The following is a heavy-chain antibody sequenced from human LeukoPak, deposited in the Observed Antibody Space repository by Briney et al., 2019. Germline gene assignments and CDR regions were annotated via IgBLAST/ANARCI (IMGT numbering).Heavy chain of an antibody. J-gene: IGHJ4*02. V-gene: IGHV4-38-2*02. D-gene: IGHD5-18*01. CDR1: GYSISSGYY. CDR2: IYHSGGT. CDR3: ARDSHTAMDY. Sequence: PSETLSLTCAVSGYSISSGYYWGWIRQPPGKGLEWIGSIYHSGGTYYNPSLKSRVTISVDTSKNQFSLKLSSVTAADTAAYYCARDSHTAMDYWGQGTLVTVSS.